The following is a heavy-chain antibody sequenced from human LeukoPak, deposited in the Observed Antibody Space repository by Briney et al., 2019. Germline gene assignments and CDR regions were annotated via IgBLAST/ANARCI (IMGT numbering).Heavy chain of an antibody. J-gene: IGHJ4*02. CDR3: ARDQITMVRGVIQSDY. Sequence: ASVKVSCKASGYTFTSYGISWVRQAPGQGLEWMGWISAYNGNTNYAQKLQGRVTMTTDTSTSTAYMELRSLRSDDTAVYYCARDQITMVRGVIQSDYWGQGTLVTVSS. CDR2: ISAYNGNT. V-gene: IGHV1-18*04. CDR1: GYTFTSYG. D-gene: IGHD3-10*01.